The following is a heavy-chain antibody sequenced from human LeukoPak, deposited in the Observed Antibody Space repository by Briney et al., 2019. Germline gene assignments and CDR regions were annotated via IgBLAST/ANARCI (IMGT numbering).Heavy chain of an antibody. D-gene: IGHD6-19*01. V-gene: IGHV3-21*01. CDR2: ISSSSSYI. Sequence: PGGSLRLSCAAPGDTFSSYSMNWVRQAPGKGLEWVSSISSSSSYIYYADSVKGRFTISGDNAKNSLYLQMNSLRAEDTAVYYCARESLGIGWYGAFDIWGQGTMVTVSS. J-gene: IGHJ3*02. CDR3: ARESLGIGWYGAFDI. CDR1: GDTFSSYS.